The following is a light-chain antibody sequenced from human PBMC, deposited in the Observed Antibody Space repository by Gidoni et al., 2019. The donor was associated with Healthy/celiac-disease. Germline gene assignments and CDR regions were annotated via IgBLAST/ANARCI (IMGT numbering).Light chain of an antibody. CDR2: DDS. CDR3: QVWDSSSESGV. V-gene: IGLV3-21*02. J-gene: IGLJ1*01. CDR1: NIGSKS. Sequence: SYVLTLPPSVSAAPGQTARITSGGNNIGSKSVHWYQQKPGQAPVLVVYDDSDRPSGIPERFSGSNSGNTATLTISRVEAGDEADYYCQVWDSSSESGVFGTGTKVTVL.